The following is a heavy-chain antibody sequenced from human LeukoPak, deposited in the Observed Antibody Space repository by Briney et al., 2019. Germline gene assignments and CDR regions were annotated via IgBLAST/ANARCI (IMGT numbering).Heavy chain of an antibody. J-gene: IGHJ4*02. CDR3: ARPRTYYDFWRGYPPFDY. V-gene: IGHV1-69*01. Sequence: SVKVSCRASGGTFSNYAISWVRQAPGQGLEWMGGIITNFGTTNYAQKYQGRVTITADESTSTVYMELSSLRSEDTAVYYCARPRTYYDFWRGYPPFDYWGQGTLVTVSS. CDR1: GGTFSNYA. CDR2: IITNFGTT. D-gene: IGHD3-3*01.